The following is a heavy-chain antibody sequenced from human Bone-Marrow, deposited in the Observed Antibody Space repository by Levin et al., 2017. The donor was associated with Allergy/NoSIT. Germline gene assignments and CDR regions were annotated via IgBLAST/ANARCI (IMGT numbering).Heavy chain of an antibody. Sequence: SCAASGFTVINNYMSWVRQAPGKGLEWVSLTYAGGNTYYVDSVKGRFTVSRDNSKNTLFLQMNSLRPEDTAVYYCAKEGSWYHGHYYMDVWGKGTTVTVSS. D-gene: IGHD6-13*01. J-gene: IGHJ6*03. CDR2: TYAGGNT. CDR1: GFTVINNY. CDR3: AKEGSWYHGHYYMDV. V-gene: IGHV3-66*02.